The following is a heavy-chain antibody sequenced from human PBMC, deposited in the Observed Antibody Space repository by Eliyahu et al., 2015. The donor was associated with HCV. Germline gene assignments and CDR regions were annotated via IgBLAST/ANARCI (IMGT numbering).Heavy chain of an antibody. CDR2: IDWDDDK. D-gene: IGHD2-15*01. J-gene: IGHJ6*02. Sequence: EWLALIDWDDDKYYSTSLKTRLTISKDTSKNQVVLTMTNMDPVDTATYYCARWGYCSGGSWSGGMDVWGQGTTVTVSS. V-gene: IGHV2-70*01. CDR3: ARWGYCSGGSWSGGMDV.